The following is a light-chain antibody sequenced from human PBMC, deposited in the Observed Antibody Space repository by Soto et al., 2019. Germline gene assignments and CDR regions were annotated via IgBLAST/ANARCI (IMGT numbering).Light chain of an antibody. CDR1: QNIRDS. J-gene: IGKJ1*01. V-gene: IGKV1-39*01. Sequence: DIQMAQSPSSLSASVGDRITITCRASQNIRDSLNWYQHKPGMAPQLMIFAASNLHSGVPSRFSVSGSGTDFTLTISSLRPEDFATYYCQQTFGMFPWTFGQGTKVEMK. CDR3: QQTFGMFPWT. CDR2: AAS.